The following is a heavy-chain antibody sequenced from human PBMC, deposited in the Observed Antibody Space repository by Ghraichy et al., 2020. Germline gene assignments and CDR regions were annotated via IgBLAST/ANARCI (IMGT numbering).Heavy chain of an antibody. V-gene: IGHV1-18*04. CDR1: GYTFTSYG. D-gene: IGHD1-20*01. Sequence: ASVKVSCKASGYTFTSYGISGVRRAPGQGLEWMGWISAYNGNTNYAQKLQGRVTMTTDTSTSTAYMELRSLRSDDTAVYYCARDGTPSFVSYNWNGQGAFDCWGQGTMVTVSS. CDR2: ISAYNGNT. J-gene: IGHJ3*01. CDR3: ARDGTPSFVSYNWNGQGAFDC.